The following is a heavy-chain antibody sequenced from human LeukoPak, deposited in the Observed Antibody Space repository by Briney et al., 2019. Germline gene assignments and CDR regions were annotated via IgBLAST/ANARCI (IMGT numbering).Heavy chain of an antibody. CDR3: AREHYCSGGSCYGNWFDP. J-gene: IGHJ5*02. Sequence: SETLSLTCTVSGGSISSYYWSWTRQPAGKGLEWIGRIYTSGSTNYNPSLKSRVTMSVDTSKNQFSLKLSSVTAADTAVYYCAREHYCSGGSCYGNWFDPWGQGTLVTVSS. CDR2: IYTSGST. D-gene: IGHD2-15*01. V-gene: IGHV4-4*07. CDR1: GGSISSYY.